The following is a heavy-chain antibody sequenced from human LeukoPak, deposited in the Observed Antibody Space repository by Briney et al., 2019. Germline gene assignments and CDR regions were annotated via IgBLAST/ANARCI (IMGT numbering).Heavy chain of an antibody. J-gene: IGHJ3*02. CDR2: IYYSGST. V-gene: IGHV4-59*01. D-gene: IGHD3-10*01. Sequence: SETLSLTCTVSGGSISSYYWSWIRQPPGKGLEWIGYIYYSGSTNYNPSLKSRVTISVDTSKNQFSLKPSSVTAADTAVYYCARGGRGPDAFDIWGQGTMVTVSS. CDR3: ARGGRGPDAFDI. CDR1: GGSISSYY.